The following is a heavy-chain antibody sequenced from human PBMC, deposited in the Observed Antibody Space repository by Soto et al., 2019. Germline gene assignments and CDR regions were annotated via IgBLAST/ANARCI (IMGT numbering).Heavy chain of an antibody. J-gene: IGHJ4*02. CDR1: GFTFSSYS. D-gene: IGHD4-17*01. Sequence: EVQLVESGGGLVQPGGSLRLSCAASGFTFSSYSMNWVRQAPGKGLAWVSYISSSSSTIYYADSVKGRFTISRDNAKNSLYLQMNSLRAEDTAVYYCARADYGDRDYYFDYWGQGTLVTVSS. CDR3: ARADYGDRDYYFDY. CDR2: ISSSSSTI. V-gene: IGHV3-48*01.